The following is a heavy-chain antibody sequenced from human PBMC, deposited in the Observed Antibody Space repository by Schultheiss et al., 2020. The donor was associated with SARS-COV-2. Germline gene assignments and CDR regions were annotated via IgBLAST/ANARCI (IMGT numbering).Heavy chain of an antibody. CDR2: ISSSSSYI. CDR1: GFTFSSYA. J-gene: IGHJ6*02. Sequence: GESLKISCAASGFTFSSYAMSWVRQAPGKGLEWVSYISSSSSYIYYADSVKGRFTISRDNAKNSLYLQMNSLRAEDTAVYYCARDNDSSGYYYVGGYYYGMDVWGQGTTVTVSS. CDR3: ARDNDSSGYYYVGGYYYGMDV. V-gene: IGHV3-21*05. D-gene: IGHD3-22*01.